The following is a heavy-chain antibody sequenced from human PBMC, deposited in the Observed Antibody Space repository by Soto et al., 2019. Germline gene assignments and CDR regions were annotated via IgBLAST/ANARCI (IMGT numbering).Heavy chain of an antibody. Sequence: TSETLSLTCTVSGGSISFYHWSWIRQPPGKGLEWIGYIYYSGSTNYNPSLKSRVTISADTSKNQFSLRLTSVTAADTAVYYCARDWLGCSGDSCHPGSPGYYYYGMDVWGQGTTVTVSS. V-gene: IGHV4-59*12. J-gene: IGHJ6*02. CDR3: ARDWLGCSGDSCHPGSPGYYYYGMDV. CDR1: GGSISFYH. D-gene: IGHD2-15*01. CDR2: IYYSGST.